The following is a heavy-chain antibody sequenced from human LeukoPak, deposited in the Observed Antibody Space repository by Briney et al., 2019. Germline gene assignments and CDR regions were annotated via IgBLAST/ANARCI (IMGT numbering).Heavy chain of an antibody. J-gene: IGHJ5*02. V-gene: IGHV4-34*01. Sequence: PSETLSLTCAVYGGSFSGYYWSWIRQPPGKGLEWIGEINHSGSTNYNPSLKSRVTMSVDTSKNQFSLKLSSVTAADTAVYYCARMGITMVRGERSWFDPWGQGTLVTVSS. D-gene: IGHD3-10*01. CDR1: GGSFSGYY. CDR2: INHSGST. CDR3: ARMGITMVRGERSWFDP.